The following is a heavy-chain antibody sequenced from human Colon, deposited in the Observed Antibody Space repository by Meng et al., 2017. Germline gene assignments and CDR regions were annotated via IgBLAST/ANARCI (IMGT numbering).Heavy chain of an antibody. J-gene: IGHJ4*02. CDR3: ARLGYYDNSGIPRPFDY. Sequence: QVLLVQSGAQVKKPGASGKVSCKASGYTFPNAGISWVRQAPGQGLEWMGWVSTNNGETKYAQRLQGRVTMTTDTSTNTAYMELRTLRSDDTAVYYCARLGYYDNSGIPRPFDYWGQGTLVTVSS. D-gene: IGHD3-22*01. CDR1: GYTFPNAG. V-gene: IGHV1-18*01. CDR2: VSTNNGET.